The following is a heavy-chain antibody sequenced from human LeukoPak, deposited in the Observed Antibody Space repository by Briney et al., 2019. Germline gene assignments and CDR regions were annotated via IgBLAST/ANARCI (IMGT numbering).Heavy chain of an antibody. CDR1: GGSISSYY. J-gene: IGHJ5*02. V-gene: IGHV4-4*07. CDR2: IYTSGST. CDR3: ARDGDVLLWFGESIERMGFDP. D-gene: IGHD3-10*01. Sequence: SETLSLTCTVSGGSISSYYWSWIRQPAGKGLEWIGRIYTSGSTNYNPSLKSRVTMSVDTSKNQFSLQLSSVTAADTAVYYCARDGDVLLWFGESIERMGFDPWGQGTLVTVSS.